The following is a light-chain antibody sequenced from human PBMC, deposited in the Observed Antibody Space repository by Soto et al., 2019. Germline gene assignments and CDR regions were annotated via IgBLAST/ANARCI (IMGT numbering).Light chain of an antibody. CDR1: QSVYSNY. J-gene: IGKJ2*01. Sequence: EIVLTQFPDTLSLSPGEAATLSCRASQSVYSNYFAWYQQRPGQAPNLLIFGASTRADGIPERFSGRGSATDFTLTISGLEPEDSAVYYCQQYCNSPYTFGQGTKLEIK. V-gene: IGKV3-20*01. CDR2: GAS. CDR3: QQYCNSPYT.